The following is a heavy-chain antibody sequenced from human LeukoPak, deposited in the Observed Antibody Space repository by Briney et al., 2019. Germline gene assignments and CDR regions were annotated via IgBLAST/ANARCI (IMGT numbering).Heavy chain of an antibody. D-gene: IGHD1-14*01. Sequence: SWGALRLSCVGSGFTLSSYWMTWVRQAPGKGLEWVANIKDDGSEEYSVDSVKGRFTISRDNAKNLLYLQMSSLRAEDTAVYYCARARIDYWGQGTLVTVSS. CDR2: IKDDGSEE. CDR1: GFTLSSYW. J-gene: IGHJ4*02. CDR3: ARARIDY. V-gene: IGHV3-7*04.